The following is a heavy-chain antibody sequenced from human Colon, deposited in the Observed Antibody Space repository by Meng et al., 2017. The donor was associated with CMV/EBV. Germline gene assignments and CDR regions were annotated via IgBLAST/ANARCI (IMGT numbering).Heavy chain of an antibody. V-gene: IGHV3-9*01. D-gene: IGHD3-10*01. CDR1: GFTFNNYA. CDR3: VKDSRDFGSGLTPYHFDS. J-gene: IGHJ4*02. CDR2: ISWNSGTA. Sequence: SLKISCAVSGFTFNNYAMHWVRQRPGKGLEWVSGISWNSGTAGYGVSVQGRFTTSRDNAKNSLYLQLNDVRPEDTAFYYCVKDSRDFGSGLTPYHFDSWGQGTLVTVSS.